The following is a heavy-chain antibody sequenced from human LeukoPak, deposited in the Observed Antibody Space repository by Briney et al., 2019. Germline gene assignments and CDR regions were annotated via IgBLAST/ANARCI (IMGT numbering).Heavy chain of an antibody. D-gene: IGHD1-26*01. CDR3: ARVGGATTFYFDS. J-gene: IGHJ4*02. V-gene: IGHV1-2*02. CDR1: GYTFTGYY. Sequence: VASVKVSCKASGYTFTGYYTHWVRQAPGQGLEWMGWINPNSGGTNYAQKFQGRVTMTRDTSISTAYMELSRLRSDDTAVYYCARVGGATTFYFDSWGQGTLVTVSS. CDR2: INPNSGGT.